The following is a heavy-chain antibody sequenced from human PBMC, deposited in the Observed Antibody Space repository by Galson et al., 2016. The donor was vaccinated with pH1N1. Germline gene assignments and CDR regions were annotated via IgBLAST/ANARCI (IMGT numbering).Heavy chain of an antibody. CDR2: IDWDDEK. V-gene: IGHV2-70*04. D-gene: IGHD3-10*01. CDR3: ARMGVASGGRYYYGMDV. J-gene: IGHJ6*02. CDR1: GFSLSTFGVR. Sequence: PALVKPTQTLKLTCTFSGFSLSTFGVRVSWIRQSPGKALEWLARIDWDDEKFYSPSLKTRLTISKDTSKDQVVLTMTNMDPVDTGTYYCARMGVASGGRYYYGMDVWRQGTTVTDSS.